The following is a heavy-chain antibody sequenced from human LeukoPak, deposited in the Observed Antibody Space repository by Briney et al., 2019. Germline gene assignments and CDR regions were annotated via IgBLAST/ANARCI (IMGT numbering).Heavy chain of an antibody. J-gene: IGHJ4*02. V-gene: IGHV4-39*01. CDR1: GGYISSSSYY. Sequence: PSETLSLTCTVSGGYISSSSYYWGWIRQPPGKGLEWIGSIYCSGSTYYNPSLKSRATISVDTSKNQFSLKLSSVTAADTAVYYCARHGVAAAGFDYWGQGTLVTVSS. CDR3: ARHGVAAAGFDY. D-gene: IGHD6-13*01. CDR2: IYCSGST.